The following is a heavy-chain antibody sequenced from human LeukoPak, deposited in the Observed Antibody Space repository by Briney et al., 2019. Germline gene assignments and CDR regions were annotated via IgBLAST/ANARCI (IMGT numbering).Heavy chain of an antibody. CDR2: INRSGST. V-gene: IGHV4-34*01. D-gene: IGHD6-13*01. CDR3: ARGIAAAGWLPYYYYGMDV. J-gene: IGHJ6*02. Sequence: SETLSLTCAVYGGSFSGYYWSWIRQPPGKGLEWIGEINRSGSTNYNPSLKSRVTISVDTSKNQFSLKLSSVTAADTAVYYCARGIAAAGWLPYYYYGMDVWGQGTTVTVSS. CDR1: GGSFSGYY.